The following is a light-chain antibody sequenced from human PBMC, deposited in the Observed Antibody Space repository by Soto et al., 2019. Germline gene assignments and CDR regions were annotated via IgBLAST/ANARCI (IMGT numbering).Light chain of an antibody. CDR1: QGIGSE. Sequence: DVQRTQSPSSLSASVRDRVTITCLASQGIGSELAWYQQKPGKAPKLLIYDASSLESGVPSRFSGSGSGTEFTLTISSLQPDDFATYYCQQSYNSPPITFGQGTRLE. V-gene: IGKV1-12*01. CDR3: QQSYNSPPIT. J-gene: IGKJ5*01. CDR2: DAS.